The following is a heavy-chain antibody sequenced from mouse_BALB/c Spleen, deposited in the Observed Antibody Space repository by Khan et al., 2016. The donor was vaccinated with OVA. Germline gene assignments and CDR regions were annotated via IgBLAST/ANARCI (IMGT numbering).Heavy chain of an antibody. CDR2: INTYTGET. Sequence: QIQLVQPGPELKKPGETVKISCKASGYTFTNYVMNWVKQSPGKGLKWMGWINTYTGETTYADDFKGRFAFSLVTYASTAYLQLNSLKNEDTATYFCTRFHGGYWGKGTTLTVSS. CDR3: TRFHGGY. J-gene: IGHJ2*01. V-gene: IGHV9-3-1*01. CDR1: GYTFTNYV.